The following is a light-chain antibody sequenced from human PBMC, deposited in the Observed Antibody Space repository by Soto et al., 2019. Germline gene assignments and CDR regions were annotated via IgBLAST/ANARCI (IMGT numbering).Light chain of an antibody. J-gene: IGKJ4*01. CDR3: QQRSDWPLT. CDR2: DAS. Sequence: EIVLTQSPATLSLSPGERATLSCRASQSIRSYLAWYQQKPGQAPRLLIYDASNRATGIPARFSGSGSGTDFTLSISSLEPEDFAVHYCQQRSDWPLTFGGGTKVDIK. V-gene: IGKV3-11*01. CDR1: QSIRSY.